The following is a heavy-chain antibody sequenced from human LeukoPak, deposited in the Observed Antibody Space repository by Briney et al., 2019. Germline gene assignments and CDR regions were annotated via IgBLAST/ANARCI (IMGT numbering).Heavy chain of an antibody. D-gene: IGHD1-20*01. CDR1: GFTFSDHF. J-gene: IGHJ3*01. Sequence: GGSLRLSCAASGFTFSDHFMDWLRQAPGKGLEWVGRIRKEPNSYRTEHAASVKGRFTFSRDDSKNSLYLQMNSLETEDTAVYYCARVCAITGATDALDFWGQGTMVTVSS. CDR3: ARVCAITGATDALDF. CDR2: IRKEPNSYRT. V-gene: IGHV3-72*01.